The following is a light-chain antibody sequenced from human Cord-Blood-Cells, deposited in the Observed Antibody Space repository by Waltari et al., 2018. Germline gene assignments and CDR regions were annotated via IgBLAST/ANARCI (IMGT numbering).Light chain of an antibody. CDR2: EVS. Sequence: QSALTQPASVSGSPGQSITISCTGTRSDVGSYNLVPWYQQHPGKAPKLMIYEVSKRPSGVSNRFSGSKSGNTASLTISGLQAEDEADYYCCSYAGSSTVVFGGGTKLTVL. V-gene: IGLV2-23*02. CDR3: CSYAGSSTVV. CDR1: RSDVGSYNL. J-gene: IGLJ2*01.